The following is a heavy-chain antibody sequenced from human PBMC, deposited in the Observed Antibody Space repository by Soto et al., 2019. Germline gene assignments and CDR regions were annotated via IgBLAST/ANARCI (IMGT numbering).Heavy chain of an antibody. CDR3: AKEPLGYCISTNCYAGASEYGMDV. D-gene: IGHD2-2*01. J-gene: IGHJ6*02. CDR1: GFSFSDYY. V-gene: IGHV3-23*01. Sequence: GVLRLSCAASGFSFSDYYMTWIRQAPGKGLEWVSAISGSGGGTYYADSVEGRFTISRDNSNNTLYLQMSSLRAEDTAVYYCAKEPLGYCISTNCYAGASEYGMDVWGQGTTVTVSS. CDR2: ISGSGGGT.